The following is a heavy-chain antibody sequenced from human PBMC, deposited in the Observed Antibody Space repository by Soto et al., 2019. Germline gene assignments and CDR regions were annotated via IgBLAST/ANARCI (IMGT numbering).Heavy chain of an antibody. D-gene: IGHD6-19*01. CDR1: GFTFSSYA. CDR2: ISGSGGST. J-gene: IGHJ4*02. Sequence: GGSLSLSCAASGFTFSSYAMSWVRQAPGKGLEWVSAISGSGGSTYYADSVKGRFTISRDNSKNTLYLQMNSLRAEDTAVYYCAKALPPGGIAVAGDFDYWGQGTLVTVSS. V-gene: IGHV3-23*01. CDR3: AKALPPGGIAVAGDFDY.